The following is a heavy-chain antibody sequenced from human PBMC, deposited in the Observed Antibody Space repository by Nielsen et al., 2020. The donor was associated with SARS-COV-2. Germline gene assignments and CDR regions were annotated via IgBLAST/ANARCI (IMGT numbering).Heavy chain of an antibody. CDR3: ASEGATTGTTGAFDI. CDR2: IKQDGSEK. Sequence: GESLKISCAASGFTFSSYAMSWVRQAPGKGLEWVANIKQDGSEKYYVDSVKGRFTISRDNAKNSLYLQMNSLRAEDTAVYYCASEGATTGTTGAFDIWGQGTMVTVSS. D-gene: IGHD1-1*01. V-gene: IGHV3-7*03. J-gene: IGHJ3*02. CDR1: GFTFSSYA.